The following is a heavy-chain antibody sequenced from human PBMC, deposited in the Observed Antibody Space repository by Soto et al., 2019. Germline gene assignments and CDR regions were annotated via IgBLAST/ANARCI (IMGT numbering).Heavy chain of an antibody. D-gene: IGHD3-9*01. CDR2: IYWDDDK. CDR1: GFSLSSRKMG. Sequence: SGPTLVNPTQTLTLTCNFSGFSLSSRKMGVGWIRQPPGKALEWLALIYWDDDKRYRPPLNNRLTITKDTSKNQVLLTMTNLDPVDTAKYYCEHTGYYDLLTFDYWGQGTLVTVS. V-gene: IGHV2-5*02. J-gene: IGHJ4*02. CDR3: EHTGYYDLLTFDY.